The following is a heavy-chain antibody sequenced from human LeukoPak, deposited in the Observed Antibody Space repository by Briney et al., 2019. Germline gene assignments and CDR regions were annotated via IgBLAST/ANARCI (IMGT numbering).Heavy chain of an antibody. CDR3: AKETWIQLW. V-gene: IGHV3-23*01. CDR1: GFSFNRHG. CDR2: ISGSGGST. Sequence: SGGSLRLSCAASGFSFNRHGMSWVRQAPGKGLEWVAAISGSGGSTDYADSVKGRFTISRDNSKNTLYLQMNGLRAEDTAVYYCAKETWIQLWWGQGTLVTVSS. D-gene: IGHD5-18*01. J-gene: IGHJ4*02.